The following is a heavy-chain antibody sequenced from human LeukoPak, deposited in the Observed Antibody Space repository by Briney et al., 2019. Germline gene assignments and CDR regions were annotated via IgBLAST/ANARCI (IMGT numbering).Heavy chain of an antibody. Sequence: SETLSLTCTVSGGSISSYYWNWIRQPPGKGLEWIAYIHYSGNTNYNPSLKSRVTISVDTSKNQFSLKLSSVTAADTAMYYCARHDGYCSSTSCRYYYYGMDVWGQGTTVTVSS. CDR3: ARHDGYCSSTSCRYYYYGMDV. D-gene: IGHD2-2*03. CDR2: IHYSGNT. J-gene: IGHJ6*02. V-gene: IGHV4-59*08. CDR1: GGSISSYY.